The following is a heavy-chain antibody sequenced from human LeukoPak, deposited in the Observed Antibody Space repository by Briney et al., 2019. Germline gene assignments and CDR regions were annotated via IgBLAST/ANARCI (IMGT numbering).Heavy chain of an antibody. D-gene: IGHD2-21*02. J-gene: IGHJ4*02. CDR2: FDPEDDET. CDR1: GYTLTELS. CDR3: ARDPLDHLYCGGDCYPFDY. Sequence: ASVKVSCKVSGYTLTELSMHWVRQAPGKGLEWMGGFDPEDDETIYAQKFQGRVTMTEDTSTDTAYMELSSLRSEDTAVYYCARDPLDHLYCGGDCYPFDYWGQGTLVTVSS. V-gene: IGHV1-24*01.